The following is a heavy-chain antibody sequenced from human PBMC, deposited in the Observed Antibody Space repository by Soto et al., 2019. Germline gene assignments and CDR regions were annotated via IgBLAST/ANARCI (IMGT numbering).Heavy chain of an antibody. CDR1: GGSISSYY. CDR3: ARDKAAALPFQSYYYYGMDV. D-gene: IGHD6-13*01. Sequence: QLLESGPGLVTPSETLSLTCTVSGGSISSYYWSWIRQPAGKGLEWIGRIYTSGSTNYNPSLKSRVTMSVDTSKNQFSLKLSSVTAADTAVYYCARDKAAALPFQSYYYYGMDVWGQGTTVTVSS. J-gene: IGHJ6*02. CDR2: IYTSGST. V-gene: IGHV4-4*07.